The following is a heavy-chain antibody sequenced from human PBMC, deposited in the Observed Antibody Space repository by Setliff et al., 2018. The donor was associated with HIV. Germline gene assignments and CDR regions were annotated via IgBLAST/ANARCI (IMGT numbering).Heavy chain of an antibody. CDR3: VRDLYDY. CDR1: GYTFTCYY. V-gene: IGHV1-18*04. CDR2: ISADTGNT. J-gene: IGHJ4*02. Sequence: ASVKVSCKASGYTFTCYYIHWVRQAPGQGLEWMGWISADTGNTNFAQKFQGRVTLTTDTSTNTAYMELRSLRADDTAVYFCVRDLYDYWGQGTLVTVSS. D-gene: IGHD2-2*02.